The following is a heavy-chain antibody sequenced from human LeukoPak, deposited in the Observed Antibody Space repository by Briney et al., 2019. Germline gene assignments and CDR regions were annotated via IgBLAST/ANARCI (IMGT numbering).Heavy chain of an antibody. Sequence: AGSLRLSSAPSGFTASSYWMSWVSQAHEKGRDWVANIQQVGSEKYCVDSVKGRFTISRDNAKNSLYLQMNSLRAEDTAVYYCARVMRYEGFWSGYYPRHFDYWGQGTLVTVSS. D-gene: IGHD3-3*01. J-gene: IGHJ4*02. CDR1: GFTASSYW. V-gene: IGHV3-7*01. CDR3: ARVMRYEGFWSGYYPRHFDY. CDR2: IQQVGSEK.